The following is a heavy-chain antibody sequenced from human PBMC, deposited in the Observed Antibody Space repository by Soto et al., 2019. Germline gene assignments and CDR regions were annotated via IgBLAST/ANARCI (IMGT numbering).Heavy chain of an antibody. V-gene: IGHV1-18*01. CDR3: ARDGGDGSNGGFDY. J-gene: IGHJ4*02. D-gene: IGHD2-8*01. CDR2: ISAYNGNT. Sequence: QVQLVQSGAEVKKPGASVKVSCKASGYTFTSYGISWVRQAPGQGLEWMGWISAYNGNTNYAQKLQGRVTMTTDTSSSAADREPRSLRCDDTAVYYCARDGGDGSNGGFDYCGQGTLVTVSS. CDR1: GYTFTSYG.